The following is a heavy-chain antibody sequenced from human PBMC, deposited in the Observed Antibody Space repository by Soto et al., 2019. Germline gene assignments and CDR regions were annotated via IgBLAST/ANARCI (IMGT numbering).Heavy chain of an antibody. D-gene: IGHD6-13*01. CDR3: ARGSVARVSSSWYSVDY. Sequence: QVQLVQSGAEVKKPGSSVKVSCKASGGTFSSYAISWVRQAPGQGLEWMGGIIPIFGTANYAQKFQGRVTITADESKSTAYMEMSSLRSEDTAVYYCARGSVARVSSSWYSVDYWGQGTLVTVSS. CDR1: GGTFSSYA. CDR2: IIPIFGTA. J-gene: IGHJ4*02. V-gene: IGHV1-69*01.